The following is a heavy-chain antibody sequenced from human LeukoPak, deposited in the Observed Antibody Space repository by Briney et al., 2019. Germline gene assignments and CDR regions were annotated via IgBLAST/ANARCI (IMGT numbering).Heavy chain of an antibody. V-gene: IGHV1-69*01. CDR2: IIPIFGTA. Sequence: ASVKVSCKASGGTFSSYAISWVRQAPGQGLEWMGGIIPIFGTANYAQKFQGRVTITADESTSTAYMELSSLRSEDTAVYYCARGFHTGTGDAPSYYFDYWGQGTLVTVSS. CDR1: GGTFSSYA. D-gene: IGHD7-27*01. J-gene: IGHJ4*02. CDR3: ARGFHTGTGDAPSYYFDY.